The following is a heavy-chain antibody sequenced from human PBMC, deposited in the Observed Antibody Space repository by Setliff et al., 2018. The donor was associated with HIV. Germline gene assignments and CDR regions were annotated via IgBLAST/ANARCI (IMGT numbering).Heavy chain of an antibody. CDR2: IETTGTV. Sequence: SETLSLTCNLSGDSIRSQFWTWIRQTPGKGLEWIASIETTGTVNHRPSLKSRVSISLDPSRSQFSLTLRSVTAADTAVDYCARVPSAGVRGRPDLYHWFDPWGQGTLVTVSA. D-gene: IGHD3-3*01. V-gene: IGHV4-4*08. J-gene: IGHJ5*02. CDR3: ARVPSAGVRGRPDLYHWFDP. CDR1: GDSIRSQF.